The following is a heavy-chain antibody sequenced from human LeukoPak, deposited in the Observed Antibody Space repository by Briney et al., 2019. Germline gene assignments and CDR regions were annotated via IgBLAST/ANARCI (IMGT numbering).Heavy chain of an antibody. V-gene: IGHV3-23*01. CDR1: GFAFSSYA. CDR2: ISGSTSTI. Sequence: GGSLRLSCAASGFAFSSYAMSWVRQTPGTGLEWVAAISGSTSTILYADSVKGRFTISRDNSENTLYLQMNSLRAEDTAVYYCARVSIGWYSFDYWGQGTLVTVSS. D-gene: IGHD6-19*01. CDR3: ARVSIGWYSFDY. J-gene: IGHJ4*02.